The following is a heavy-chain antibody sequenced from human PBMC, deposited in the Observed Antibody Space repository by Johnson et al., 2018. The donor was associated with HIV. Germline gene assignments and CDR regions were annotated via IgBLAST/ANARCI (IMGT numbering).Heavy chain of an antibody. CDR3: ARDGESQQLPLGDAFDV. CDR1: GFSVSNNY. V-gene: IGHV3-66*01. J-gene: IGHJ3*01. D-gene: IGHD6-13*01. Sequence: VQLVESGGALVQPGGSLRLSCADSGFSVSNNYMNWVRQAPGKGLEWVSVIYSGGSTYYADSVRGRFTISRANSRNTLYLQMSSLRAEDTAMYYCARDGESQQLPLGDAFDVWGQGTMVTVSS. CDR2: IYSGGST.